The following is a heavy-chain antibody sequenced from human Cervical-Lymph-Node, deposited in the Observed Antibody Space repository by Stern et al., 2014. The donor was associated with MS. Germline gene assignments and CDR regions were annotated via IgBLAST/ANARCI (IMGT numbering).Heavy chain of an antibody. D-gene: IGHD3-3*01. CDR1: GGTFISNS. Sequence: VQLVESGAEVKKPGSSVKVSCKASGGTFISNSIDWVRQAPGQGLEWRGRIIPIVAIANYAQRFQGRVTITADKSTSTAYMELSSLRSEDTAVYYCTRAGGDAIPIFGKDWGQGTLVTVSS. V-gene: IGHV1-69*09. J-gene: IGHJ4*02. CDR2: IIPIVAIA. CDR3: TRAGGDAIPIFGKD.